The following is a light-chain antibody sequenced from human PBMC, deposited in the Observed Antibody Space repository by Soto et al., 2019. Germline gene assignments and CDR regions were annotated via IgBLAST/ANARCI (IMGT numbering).Light chain of an antibody. CDR1: QSVSSSY. Sequence: EIVLTQSPGTLSLSPGERATLSCRASQSVSSSYLAWYQQKAGQAPRLLIYGASSRATGIPDKFSGSGSGTDFTLTISRLEPEDFAVYYCQQYGSSHPTFGQGTKVDIK. V-gene: IGKV3-20*01. CDR2: GAS. J-gene: IGKJ1*01. CDR3: QQYGSSHPT.